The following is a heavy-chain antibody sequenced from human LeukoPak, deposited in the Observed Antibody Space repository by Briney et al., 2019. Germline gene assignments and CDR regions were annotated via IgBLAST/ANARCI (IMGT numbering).Heavy chain of an antibody. J-gene: IGHJ4*02. CDR3: AKLRYYDSSNDY. Sequence: SETLSLTCTVSGGSISPYFWSWLRQPPGKGLEWIGYIYYSGSTNYNPSLKSRVTISVDTSKNQFSLKLSSVTAADTAVYYCAKLRYYDSSNDYWGQGTLVTVSS. V-gene: IGHV4-59*08. CDR1: GGSISPYF. CDR2: IYYSGST. D-gene: IGHD3-22*01.